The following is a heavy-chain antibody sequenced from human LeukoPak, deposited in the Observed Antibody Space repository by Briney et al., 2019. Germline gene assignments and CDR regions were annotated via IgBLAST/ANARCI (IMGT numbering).Heavy chain of an antibody. J-gene: IGHJ6*02. V-gene: IGHV3-21*01. CDR3: ARDLLASGLLSHYYYGMDV. CDR1: GFTFSSYS. CDR2: ISSSSSYI. Sequence: SGGSLRLSCAASGFTFSSYSMNWVRQAPGKGLEWVSSISSSSSYIYYADSVKGRFTISRDNAKNSLYLQMNSLRAEDTAVYYCARDLLASGLLSHYYYGMDVWGQGTTVTVSS. D-gene: IGHD2-21*02.